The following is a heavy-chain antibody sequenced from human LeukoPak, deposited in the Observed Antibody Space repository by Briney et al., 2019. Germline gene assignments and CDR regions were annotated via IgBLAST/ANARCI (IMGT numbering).Heavy chain of an antibody. Sequence: GGSLRLSCAASGFTFSSYAMNWVRQAPGKGLEWVSSISSSNDIFYADSVKGRFTISRDNAKNSLYLQMNSLRDGDTAVYYCARDGRWTITTPGDYWGQGTLVTVSS. V-gene: IGHV3-48*03. CDR2: ISSSNDI. CDR3: ARDGRWTITTPGDY. J-gene: IGHJ4*02. CDR1: GFTFSSYA. D-gene: IGHD1-14*01.